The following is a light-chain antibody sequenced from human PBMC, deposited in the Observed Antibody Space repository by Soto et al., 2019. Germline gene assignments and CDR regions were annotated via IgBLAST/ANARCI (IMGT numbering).Light chain of an antibody. CDR2: GAS. CDR3: QQYNNWPLT. CDR1: QSVSSN. Sequence: IVLTQSPASLSVSPGSRSTPSGRASQSVSSNLAWHQQRPGQAPRLLIYGASTRATGVPARFSGGGSGTDFTLTITSLHSEDFAVYWCQQYNNWPLTFGQGAQLEIK. V-gene: IGKV3D-15*01. J-gene: IGKJ5*01.